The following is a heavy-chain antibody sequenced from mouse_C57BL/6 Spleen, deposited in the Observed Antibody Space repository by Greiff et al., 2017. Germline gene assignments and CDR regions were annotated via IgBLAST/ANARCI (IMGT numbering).Heavy chain of an antibody. V-gene: IGHV1-15*01. D-gene: IGHD1-1*01. CDR1: GYTFTDYE. CDR3: TREVVGFDY. J-gene: IGHJ2*01. CDR2: IDPETGGT. Sequence: QVQLQQSGAELVRPGASVTLSCTASGYTFTDYEMHWVKQTPVHGLEWIGAIDPETGGTAYNQKFKGKAILTADKSSSTAYMELRSLTSEDSAVYYCTREVVGFDYWGQGTTLTVSS.